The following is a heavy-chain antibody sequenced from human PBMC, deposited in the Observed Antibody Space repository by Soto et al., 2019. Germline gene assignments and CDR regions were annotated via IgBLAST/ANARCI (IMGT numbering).Heavy chain of an antibody. CDR2: IYYTGTT. CDR3: ARLGRFYQSLDS. D-gene: IGHD2-2*01. V-gene: IGHV4-59*08. J-gene: IGHJ5*01. Sequence: PSETLSLTCTVSGGSISSYYWSWIRQPPGKGLEWIGYIYYTGTTTYNPSIKSRVTISVDSSKNQFSLNLTSVSAADTAVYYCARLGRFYQSLDSWGQGTLVTVS. CDR1: GGSISSYY.